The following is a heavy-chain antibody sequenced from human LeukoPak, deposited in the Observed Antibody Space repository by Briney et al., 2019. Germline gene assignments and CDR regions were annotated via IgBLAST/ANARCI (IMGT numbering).Heavy chain of an antibody. CDR2: ISSSSSYI. CDR3: ARDDAGGYSYGPDAFDI. Sequence: GGSLRLSYAASGFTFSSYSMNWVRQAPGKGLEWVSSISSSSSYIYYADSVKGRFTISRDNAKNSLYLQMNSLRAEDTAVYYCARDDAGGYSYGPDAFDIWGQGTMVTVSS. J-gene: IGHJ3*02. V-gene: IGHV3-21*01. CDR1: GFTFSSYS. D-gene: IGHD5-18*01.